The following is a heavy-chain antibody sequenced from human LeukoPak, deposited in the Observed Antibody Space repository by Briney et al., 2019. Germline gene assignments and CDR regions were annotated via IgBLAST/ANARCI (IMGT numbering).Heavy chain of an antibody. V-gene: IGHV3-48*03. CDR3: ARDYGGSSPFDY. CDR1: GFTFSSYE. J-gene: IGHJ4*02. CDR2: ISSSDSTI. D-gene: IGHD4-23*01. Sequence: GPLRLSCAASGFTFSSYEMHWVRQAPGKGLERVSYISSSDSTIYYADSVKGRFTISRDNAKNSLYLQMNSLRAEDTAVYYCARDYGGSSPFDYWGQGTLVTVSS.